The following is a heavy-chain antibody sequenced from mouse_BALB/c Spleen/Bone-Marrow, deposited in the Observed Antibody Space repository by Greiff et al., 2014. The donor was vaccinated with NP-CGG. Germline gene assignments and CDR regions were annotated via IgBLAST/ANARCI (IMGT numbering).Heavy chain of an antibody. J-gene: IGHJ4*01. CDR1: GYAFTNYW. CDR2: INPGSGGI. CDR3: ARELVRGMDY. Sequence: VNVVESGAELVRPGTSVKVSCKASGYAFTNYWIEWIKQRPGQGLEWIGVINPGSGGINYNEKFKGKATLTADKSSSTAYMQLSSLTSDDSAVYFCARELVRGMDYWGQGTSVTVSS. V-gene: IGHV1-54*01. D-gene: IGHD1-1*01.